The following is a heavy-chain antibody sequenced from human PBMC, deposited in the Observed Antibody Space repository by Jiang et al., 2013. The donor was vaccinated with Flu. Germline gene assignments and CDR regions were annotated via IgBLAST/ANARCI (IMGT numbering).Heavy chain of an antibody. Sequence: SGFTFSSYEMNWVRQAPGKGLEWVSYISSSGSTIYYADSVKGRFTISRDNAKNSLYLQMNSLRAEDTAVYYCAREYGDYGNDYWGQGTLVTVSS. CDR3: AREYGDYGNDY. CDR1: GFTFSSYE. D-gene: IGHD4-17*01. J-gene: IGHJ4*02. CDR2: ISSSGSTI. V-gene: IGHV3-48*03.